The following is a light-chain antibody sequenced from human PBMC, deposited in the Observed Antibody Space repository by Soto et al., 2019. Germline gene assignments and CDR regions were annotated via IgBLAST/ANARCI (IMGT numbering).Light chain of an antibody. CDR2: DTS. CDR1: RGIGST. Sequence: EVVMTQSPATLSVSPGERATLSCRASRGIGSTLAWYQQKPGQTPRLLIYDTSTRATGVPDRFIGSRSGTEFTLTITSLQSEEFAIYYCQHYVTWPRAFGGGTRVENK. CDR3: QHYVTWPRA. J-gene: IGKJ4*01. V-gene: IGKV3-15*01.